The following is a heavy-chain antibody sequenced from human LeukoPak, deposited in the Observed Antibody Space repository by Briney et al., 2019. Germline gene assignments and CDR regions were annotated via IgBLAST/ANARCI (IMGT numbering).Heavy chain of an antibody. CDR3: ARDYDYGDYPGY. V-gene: IGHV3-74*01. Sequence: PGGSLRLSCAASGFTFSSYSMNWVRQAPGKGLVWVSRIDSDGSSTNSADSVKGRFTISRDNAKNSLYLQMNSLRAEDTALYYCARDYDYGDYPGYWGQGTLVTVSS. CDR1: GFTFSSYS. CDR2: IDSDGSST. D-gene: IGHD4-17*01. J-gene: IGHJ4*02.